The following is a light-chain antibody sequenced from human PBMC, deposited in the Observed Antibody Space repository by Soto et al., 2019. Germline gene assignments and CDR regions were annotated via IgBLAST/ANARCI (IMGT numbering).Light chain of an antibody. V-gene: IGKV1-33*01. Sequence: DIQMTQSPSSLSASLGDRVTITCRAGQGIDSWLAWYQQKPGKAPKLLIFDASELETGVTSRFSGHRSGTDFSFIICSLQPEDIAPYCCPQYDNFPLPFCGGTKVDIK. CDR2: DAS. J-gene: IGKJ4*01. CDR1: QGIDSW. CDR3: PQYDNFPLP.